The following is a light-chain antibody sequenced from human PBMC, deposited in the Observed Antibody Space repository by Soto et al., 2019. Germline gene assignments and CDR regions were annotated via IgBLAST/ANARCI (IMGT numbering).Light chain of an antibody. V-gene: IGKV3-20*01. Sequence: EFVLTQSPGILSLSPGERATLSCRASQSVSSSYLAWYQQKPGQAPRLLIYGASSRATGIPARFSGSGSGTDFTLTISRLEPEDFAVYYCQQYSSSPRTFGQGTKVEIK. CDR2: GAS. J-gene: IGKJ1*01. CDR3: QQYSSSPRT. CDR1: QSVSSSY.